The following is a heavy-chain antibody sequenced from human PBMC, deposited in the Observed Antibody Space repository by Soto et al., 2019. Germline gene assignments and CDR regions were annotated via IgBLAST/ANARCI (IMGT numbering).Heavy chain of an antibody. D-gene: IGHD3-9*01. CDR2: IKPDGSEN. J-gene: IGHJ4*02. CDR3: ARANFDI. Sequence: EVQLVESGGGLVQPGGSLRLSCAPSGFTLNSLWMSWVRQAPGKGLEWVANIKPDGSENSYVDSVKGRFTISRDNAKNSLYLQMNNLRAEDTAVYYCARANFDIRGQGTLVTVSS. V-gene: IGHV3-7*04. CDR1: GFTLNSLW.